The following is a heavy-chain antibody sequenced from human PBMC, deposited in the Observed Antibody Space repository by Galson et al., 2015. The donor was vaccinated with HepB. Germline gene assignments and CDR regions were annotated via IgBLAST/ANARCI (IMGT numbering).Heavy chain of an antibody. V-gene: IGHV3-23*01. CDR2: ISGSGDRT. J-gene: IGHJ5*02. CDR1: GFTFSSYA. CDR3: ARDPNHYDFWSGYWGSWFDP. Sequence: SLRLSCAASGFTFSSYAMSWVRQAPGKGLEWVSAISGSGDRTYYADSVKGRFTISRDSYKNTLYLQMNSLRAEDTAVYYCARDPNHYDFWSGYWGSWFDPWGQGTLVTVSS. D-gene: IGHD3-3*01.